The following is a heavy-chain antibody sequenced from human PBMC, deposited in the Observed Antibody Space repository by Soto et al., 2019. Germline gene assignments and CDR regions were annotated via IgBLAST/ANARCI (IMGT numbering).Heavy chain of an antibody. CDR3: AKDPSYYDFWSGYPNWFDP. Sequence: GGSLRLSCAASGFTFSSYAMSWVRQAPGKGLEWVSAISGSGGSTYYADSVKGRFAISRDNSKNTLYLQMNSLRAEDTAVYYCAKDPSYYDFWSGYPNWFDPWGQGTLVTVSS. D-gene: IGHD3-3*01. V-gene: IGHV3-23*01. CDR2: ISGSGGST. J-gene: IGHJ5*02. CDR1: GFTFSSYA.